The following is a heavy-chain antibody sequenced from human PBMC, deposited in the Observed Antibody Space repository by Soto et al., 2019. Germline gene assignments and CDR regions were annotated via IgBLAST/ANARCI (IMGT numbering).Heavy chain of an antibody. CDR3: ASGYSYGAAAFDI. Sequence: ASVKVSCKASGYTFTSYDINWVRQATGQGLEWMGWMNPNSGNTGYAQKFQGRVTMTRNTSISTAYMELSSPRSEDTAVYYCASGYSYGAAAFDIWGQGTMVTVSS. CDR2: MNPNSGNT. D-gene: IGHD5-18*01. J-gene: IGHJ3*02. V-gene: IGHV1-8*01. CDR1: GYTFTSYD.